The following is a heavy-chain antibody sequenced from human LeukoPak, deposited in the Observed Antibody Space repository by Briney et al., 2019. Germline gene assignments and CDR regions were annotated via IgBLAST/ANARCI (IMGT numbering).Heavy chain of an antibody. CDR2: INPNSGGT. CDR1: GYTFTGYY. Sequence: ASVKVSCKASGYTFTGYYMHWVRQAPGQGLEWMGWINPNSGGTNYAQKFQGRVTMTRDTSISTAYMELSRLRSDDTAVYYCARRYLLWFGGIDPWGQGTLVTVSS. J-gene: IGHJ5*02. D-gene: IGHD3-10*01. CDR3: ARRYLLWFGGIDP. V-gene: IGHV1-2*02.